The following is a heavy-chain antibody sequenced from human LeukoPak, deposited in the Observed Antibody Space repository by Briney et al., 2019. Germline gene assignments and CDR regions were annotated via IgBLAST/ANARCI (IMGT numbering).Heavy chain of an antibody. J-gene: IGHJ4*02. D-gene: IGHD3-9*01. CDR1: GFTFSSYA. CDR3: ARGTFDWLLRGEQFSYFDY. CDR2: ISGSGGST. V-gene: IGHV3-23*01. Sequence: PGGSLRLSCAASGFTFSSYAMSWVRQAPGKGLEWVSAISGSGGSTYYADSVKGRFTISRDNSKNTLYLQMNSLRAEDTAVYYCARGTFDWLLRGEQFSYFDYWGQGTLVTVSS.